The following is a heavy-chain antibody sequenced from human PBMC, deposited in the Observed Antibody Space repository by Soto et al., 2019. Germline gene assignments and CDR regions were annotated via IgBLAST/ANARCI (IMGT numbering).Heavy chain of an antibody. J-gene: IGHJ6*02. CDR2: IYSGGST. CDR1: GFTVSSNY. CDR3: ARDHPTTMTTSYYYYGMDV. V-gene: IGHV3-66*01. D-gene: IGHD4-17*01. Sequence: EVQLVESGGGLVQPGGSMRLSCAASGFTVSSNYMSWVRQAPGKGLEWVSVIYSGGSTYYADSVKGRFTISRDNSKNTLYLQMNSLRAEDTAVYYCARDHPTTMTTSYYYYGMDVWGQGTTVTVSS.